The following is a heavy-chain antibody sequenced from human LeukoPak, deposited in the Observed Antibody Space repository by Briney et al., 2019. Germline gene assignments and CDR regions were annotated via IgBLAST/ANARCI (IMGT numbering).Heavy chain of an antibody. CDR1: GFIFSDCY. V-gene: IGHV3-11*01. CDR2: ISGSSRTT. D-gene: IGHD2-8*01. CDR3: ASLCHNLEIDS. Sequence: PGGSLRLSCAASGFIFSDCYMSWIRQAPGKGLEWISYISGSSRTTYYADSVKGRFTISRDNTQTSVYLQMNSLRVDDTAVYYCASLCHNLEIDSWGQGTLVSV. J-gene: IGHJ5*01.